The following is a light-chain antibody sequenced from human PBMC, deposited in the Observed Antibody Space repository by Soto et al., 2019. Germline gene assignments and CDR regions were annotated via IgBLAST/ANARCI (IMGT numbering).Light chain of an antibody. CDR2: AAS. J-gene: IGKJ5*01. Sequence: DIQLTQSPPSLSATVGDRVTITCRASQTIDSYLNWFQQKPGMAPKLLIYAASKLQSGVPSRFRGSGSGTDFPLTIDPLQPDDFASYYCQQTRSGITFGQGTRLEI. CDR3: QQTRSGIT. CDR1: QTIDSY. V-gene: IGKV1-39*01.